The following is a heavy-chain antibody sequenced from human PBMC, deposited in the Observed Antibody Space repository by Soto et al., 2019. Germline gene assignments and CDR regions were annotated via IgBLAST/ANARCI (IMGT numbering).Heavy chain of an antibody. CDR2: ISGSGGST. J-gene: IGHJ5*02. CDR1: GLTFSSYA. Sequence: EVQLLESGGGLIQPGGSLRLSCAASGLTFSSYAMSWVRQAPGKGLEWVSAISGSGGSTYYADSVTGRFTISRDNSKNTLYLPINSLRAEDTAVHYCAKDQLYIRGVLHNRFDPWGQGTLVTVSS. D-gene: IGHD3-10*02. CDR3: AKDQLYIRGVLHNRFDP. V-gene: IGHV3-23*01.